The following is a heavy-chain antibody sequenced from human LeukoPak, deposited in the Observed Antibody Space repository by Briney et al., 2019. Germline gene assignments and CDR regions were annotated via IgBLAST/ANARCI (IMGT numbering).Heavy chain of an antibody. CDR1: GFTFTTYW. J-gene: IGHJ6*04. V-gene: IGHV3-7*03. Sequence: GGSLRLSCAASGFTFTTYWMNCVRQSPGKGLEWVANIKQDGSEKYYVDSVKGRFTISRDNAKNSLYLQMNSLRAEDTAVYYSARDVRRGMDVWGKGTTVTVSS. CDR2: IKQDGSEK. D-gene: IGHD3-10*02. CDR3: ARDVRRGMDV.